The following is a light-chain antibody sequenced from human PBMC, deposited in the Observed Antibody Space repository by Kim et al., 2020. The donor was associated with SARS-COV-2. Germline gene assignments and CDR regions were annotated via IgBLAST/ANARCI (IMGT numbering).Light chain of an antibody. Sequence: EIVLTQSPDTLSLSPGERATLSCRASQYVSSSYLAWYQQKPGQGPRLLIYRASSRATGVPDRFSGSGSGTDFTLTISRLEPEDFAVYFCQQDGSSPPGPFGPGTKVEIK. CDR2: RAS. CDR3: QQDGSSPPGP. CDR1: QYVSSSY. J-gene: IGKJ3*01. V-gene: IGKV3-20*01.